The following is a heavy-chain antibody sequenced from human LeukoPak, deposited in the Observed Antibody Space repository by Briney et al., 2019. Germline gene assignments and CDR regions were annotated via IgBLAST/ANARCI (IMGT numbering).Heavy chain of an antibody. V-gene: IGHV1-69*02. D-gene: IGHD3-22*01. CDR2: IIPILGIA. Sequence: SVKVSCKASGGTFSSYTISWVRQAPGQGLEWMGRIIPILGIANYAQKFQGGVTITADKSTSTAYMELSSLRSEDTAVYYCASMDYDSSDYYRTLYYFDYWGQGTLVTVSS. CDR1: GGTFSSYT. CDR3: ASMDYDSSDYYRTLYYFDY. J-gene: IGHJ4*02.